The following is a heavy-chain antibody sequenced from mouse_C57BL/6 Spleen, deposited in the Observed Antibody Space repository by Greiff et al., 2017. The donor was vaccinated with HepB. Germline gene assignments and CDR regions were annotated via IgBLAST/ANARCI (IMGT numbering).Heavy chain of an antibody. V-gene: IGHV1-52*01. CDR1: GYTFTSYW. CDR2: IDPSDSET. CDR3: ARSGDGYSSWFAY. J-gene: IGHJ3*01. D-gene: IGHD2-3*01. Sequence: QVQLQQPGAELVRPGSSVKLSCKASGYTFTSYWMHWVKQRPIQGLEWIGNIDPSDSETHYNQKFKDKATLTVDKSSSTAYMQLSSLTSEDSAVYNCARSGDGYSSWFAYWGQGTLVTVSA.